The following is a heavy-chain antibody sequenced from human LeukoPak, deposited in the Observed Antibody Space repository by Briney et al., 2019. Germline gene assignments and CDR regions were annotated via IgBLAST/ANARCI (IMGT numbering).Heavy chain of an antibody. CDR3: ARLKATVSIHAYFDS. J-gene: IGHJ4*02. Sequence: KPSETLSPTCTVSGGSFSSYYWTWIRQPPGKGLEWIGYIDHGGSTNYNPSLRSRVSISSDTSKIQFSLELTSVTAADTAVYYCARLKATVSIHAYFDSWGQGTLVTVSS. CDR2: IDHGGST. D-gene: IGHD4-17*01. CDR1: GGSFSSYY. V-gene: IGHV4-59*01.